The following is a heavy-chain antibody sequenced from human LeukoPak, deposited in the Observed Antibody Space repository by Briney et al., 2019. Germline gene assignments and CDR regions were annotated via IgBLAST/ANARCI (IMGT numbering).Heavy chain of an antibody. CDR3: AREAGGSYDY. CDR1: GGSFSGYY. Sequence: SETLSLTCAVYGGSFSGYYWSWIRQPPGKGLEWIGEINHSGSTNYNPSLKSRVTISVDTSKNQFSLKLSSVTAADRAVYYCAREAGGSYDYWGQGTPVTVSS. J-gene: IGHJ4*02. D-gene: IGHD1-26*01. CDR2: INHSGST. V-gene: IGHV4-34*01.